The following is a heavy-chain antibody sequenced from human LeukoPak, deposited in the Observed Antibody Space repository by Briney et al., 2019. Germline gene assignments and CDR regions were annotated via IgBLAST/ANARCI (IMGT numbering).Heavy chain of an antibody. J-gene: IGHJ3*02. V-gene: IGHV3-30*18. CDR2: ISYDGSNK. CDR1: GFTFSSYG. D-gene: IGHD1-26*01. CDR3: AKLAWELLTFDAFDI. Sequence: PGGSLRLSCAASGFTFSSYGMHWVRQAPGKGLEGGAVISYDGSNKYYADSVKGRFTISRDNSKNTLYLQMNSLRAEDTAVYYCAKLAWELLTFDAFDIWGQGTMVTVSS.